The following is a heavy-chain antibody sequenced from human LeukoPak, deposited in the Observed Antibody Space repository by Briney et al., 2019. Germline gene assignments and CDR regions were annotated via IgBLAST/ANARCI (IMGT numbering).Heavy chain of an antibody. CDR3: ARDPGYSGYEN. CDR2: IYYSGST. CDR1: GGSISSYY. Sequence: SETLSLTCTVSGGSISSYYWSWIRQPPGKGLEWIGCIYYSGSTNYNPSLKSRVTISVDTSKNQFSLKLSSVTAADTAVYYCARDPGYSGYENWGQGTLVTVSS. V-gene: IGHV4-59*01. D-gene: IGHD5-12*01. J-gene: IGHJ4*02.